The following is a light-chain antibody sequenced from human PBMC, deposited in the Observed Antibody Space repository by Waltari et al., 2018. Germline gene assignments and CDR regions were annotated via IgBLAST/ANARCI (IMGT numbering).Light chain of an antibody. CDR3: CSYAGDSSYV. V-gene: IGLV2-11*01. J-gene: IGLJ1*01. CDR1: SSDVGAYKY. Sequence: QSALTQPRSVSGSPGQSVTISCTGTSSDVGAYKYVSWYQHHPGKAPKLILFDVTKRPSWVPDRVSGSKSGDTASLTISGLEASDESDYFCCSYAGDSSYVFGTGTTVSVL. CDR2: DVT.